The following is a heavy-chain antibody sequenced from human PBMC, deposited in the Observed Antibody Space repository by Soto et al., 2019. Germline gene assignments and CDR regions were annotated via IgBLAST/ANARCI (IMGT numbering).Heavy chain of an antibody. D-gene: IGHD3-9*01. Sequence: LSLTCTVSGGSISSGGYYWSWIRQHPGKGLEWIGYIYYSGSTYYNPSLKSRVTISVDTSKNQFSLKLSSVTAADTAVYYCARDVLTASDWFDPWGQGTLVTVSS. CDR1: GGSISSGGYY. CDR3: ARDVLTASDWFDP. V-gene: IGHV4-31*03. CDR2: IYYSGST. J-gene: IGHJ5*02.